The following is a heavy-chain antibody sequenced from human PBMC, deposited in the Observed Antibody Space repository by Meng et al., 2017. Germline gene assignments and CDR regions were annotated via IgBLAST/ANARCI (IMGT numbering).Heavy chain of an antibody. V-gene: IGHV1-2*06. CDR3: ARGLGGDSDPS. Sequence: QVQRVGAGAGGKQPGGSVRLSCTASGYTFTGFYMHWVRQAPGQGLEWVGRIKPDSGGTNYAQKVQGRVTMTRDKSISTPYMELSRLTSDDTAVYYCARGLGGDSDPSWGQGTLVTVSS. CDR2: IKPDSGGT. D-gene: IGHD2-21*02. J-gene: IGHJ5*02. CDR1: GYTFTGFY.